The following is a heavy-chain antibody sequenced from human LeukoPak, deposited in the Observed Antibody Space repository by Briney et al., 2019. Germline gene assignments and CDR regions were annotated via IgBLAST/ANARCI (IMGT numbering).Heavy chain of an antibody. Sequence: SETLSLTCAVYGGSFSGYYWSWIRQPPGKGLEWIGEINHSGSTNYNPSLKSLVTISVDTSKNQFSLKLSSVTAADTAVYYCARGPYYDILTARFDPWGQGTLVTVSS. D-gene: IGHD3-9*01. CDR2: INHSGST. CDR1: GGSFSGYY. V-gene: IGHV4-34*01. J-gene: IGHJ5*02. CDR3: ARGPYYDILTARFDP.